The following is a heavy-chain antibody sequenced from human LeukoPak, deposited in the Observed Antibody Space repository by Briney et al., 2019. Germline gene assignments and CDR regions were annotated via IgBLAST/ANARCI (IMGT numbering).Heavy chain of an antibody. CDR3: ARDRAWNYFDY. CDR2: ISNDGSRK. V-gene: IGHV3-30*03. J-gene: IGHJ4*02. D-gene: IGHD3-3*01. Sequence: GGSLRLSCAPSGFTFTRHGMHWVRQAPGKGLEWVAIISNDGSRKYYAHSVEGRFTISRDNSKNTLYLQMDSLRAEDTAVYYCARDRAWNYFDYWGQGTLVTVSS. CDR1: GFTFTRHG.